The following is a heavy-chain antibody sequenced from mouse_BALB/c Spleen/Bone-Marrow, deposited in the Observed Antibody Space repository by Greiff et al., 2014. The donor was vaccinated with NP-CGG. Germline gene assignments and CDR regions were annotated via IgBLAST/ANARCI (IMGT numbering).Heavy chain of an antibody. D-gene: IGHD2-14*01. CDR1: GFTFSDFY. CDR2: ISDGGSYI. Sequence: EVHLVESGGGLVKPGGSLKLSCAASGFTFSDFYMYWVRQTPEKRLEWVATISDGGSYIYYPDSVKGRFTISRDDAKNNLYLQMSSLKSEDTAMYYCTRDRGVQGYAMDYWGQGTSVTVSS. V-gene: IGHV5-4*02. J-gene: IGHJ4*01. CDR3: TRDRGVQGYAMDY.